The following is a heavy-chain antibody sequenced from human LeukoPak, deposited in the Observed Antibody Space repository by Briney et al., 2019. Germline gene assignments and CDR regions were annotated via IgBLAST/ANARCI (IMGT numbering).Heavy chain of an antibody. D-gene: IGHD2-2*01. CDR2: INSSGSRI. CDR3: ARDPSPDGYFDY. Sequence: GGSLRLSCVASGFTFSNYWMHWVRQAPGKGLVWVSRINSSGSRICYADTVKGRFTISRATARESLYLQMNSLRAEDAAVYDCARDPSPDGYFDYWGQGTLVTVSS. CDR1: GFTFSNYW. J-gene: IGHJ4*02. V-gene: IGHV3-74*01.